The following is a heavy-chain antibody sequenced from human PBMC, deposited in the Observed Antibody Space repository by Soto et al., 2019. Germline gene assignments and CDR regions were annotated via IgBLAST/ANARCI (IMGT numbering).Heavy chain of an antibody. J-gene: IGHJ5*02. V-gene: IGHV5-51*01. Sequence: GESLKISCQGSGYAFSSYWVAWVRQMPGKGLEWMGIIYPGDSDTRYSPSFQGQVTISVDKSITTAYLQWSSLKASDTAMYYCARGYCTATICDPWFDPWGQGTLVTVSS. CDR3: ARGYCTATICDPWFDP. CDR2: IYPGDSDT. D-gene: IGHD2-8*02. CDR1: GYAFSSYW.